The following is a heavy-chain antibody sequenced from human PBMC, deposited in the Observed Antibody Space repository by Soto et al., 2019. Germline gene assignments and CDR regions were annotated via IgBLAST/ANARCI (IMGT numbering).Heavy chain of an antibody. CDR2: IYHSGST. V-gene: IGHV4-38-2*02. CDR3: AREGGSDTAMVIGYFDY. CDR1: GYSISSGYY. J-gene: IGHJ4*02. D-gene: IGHD5-18*01. Sequence: ETLSLTCAVPGYSISSGYYWGWIRQPPGKGLEWIGSIYHSGSTYYNPSLKSRVTISVDTSKNQFSLKLSSVTAADTAVYYCAREGGSDTAMVIGYFDYWGQGTLVTVSS.